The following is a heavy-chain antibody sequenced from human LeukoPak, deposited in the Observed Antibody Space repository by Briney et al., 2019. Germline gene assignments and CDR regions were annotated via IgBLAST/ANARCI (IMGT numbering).Heavy chain of an antibody. CDR3: ARAPPEVRFLEWSYYYYGMDV. CDR2: ISAYNGNT. J-gene: IGHJ6*02. Sequence: ASVKVSCKASGYTFTSYGISWVRQAPGQGLEWMGWISAYNGNTNYAQKLQGRVTMTTDTSTSTAYMELRSLRSDDTAVYYCARAPPEVRFLEWSYYYYGMDVWGQGTTVTVSS. V-gene: IGHV1-18*01. D-gene: IGHD3-3*01. CDR1: GYTFTSYG.